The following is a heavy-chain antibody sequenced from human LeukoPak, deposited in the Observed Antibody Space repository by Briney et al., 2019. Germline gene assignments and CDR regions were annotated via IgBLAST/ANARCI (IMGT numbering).Heavy chain of an antibody. CDR1: GYSISSGYY. J-gene: IGHJ4*02. V-gene: IGHV4-38-2*02. Sequence: SETLSLTCTVSGYSISSGYYWGWIRQPPGKGLEWIGSIYHSGSTYYNPSLKSRVTISVDTSKNQFSLKLSSVTAADTAVYYCARDSALDILTGYAFDYWGQGTLVTVSS. CDR2: IYHSGST. CDR3: ARDSALDILTGYAFDY. D-gene: IGHD3-9*01.